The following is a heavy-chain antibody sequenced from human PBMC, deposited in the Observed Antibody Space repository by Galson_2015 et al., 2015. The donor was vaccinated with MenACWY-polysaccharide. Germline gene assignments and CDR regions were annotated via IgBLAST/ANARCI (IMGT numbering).Heavy chain of an antibody. CDR3: ARDRYNRGYFDY. CDR1: GGSVSSGSYY. V-gene: IGHV4-61*01. CDR2: IYYSGST. J-gene: IGHJ4*02. Sequence: ETLSLTCTVSGGSVSSGSYYWSWIRQPPGKGLEWIGYIYYSGSTNYNPSLKSRVTISVDTSKNQFSLKLSSVTAADTAVYYCARDRYNRGYFDYWGQGTLVTVSS. D-gene: IGHD5-24*01.